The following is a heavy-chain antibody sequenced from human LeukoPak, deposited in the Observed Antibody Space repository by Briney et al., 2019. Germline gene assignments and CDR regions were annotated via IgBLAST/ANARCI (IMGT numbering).Heavy chain of an antibody. CDR2: INSDGSVT. J-gene: IGHJ4*02. D-gene: IGHD1-26*01. CDR3: ARDRGALDS. CDR1: GFTFTNYW. Sequence: PGGSLRLSCAASGFTFTNYWIHWVRQAPGEGLVWVSRINSDGSVTRYADSVKGRLTISRDNAKNTVFLQMNSLKTEDTAVYYCARDRGALDSWGQGTLVTVSS. V-gene: IGHV3-74*01.